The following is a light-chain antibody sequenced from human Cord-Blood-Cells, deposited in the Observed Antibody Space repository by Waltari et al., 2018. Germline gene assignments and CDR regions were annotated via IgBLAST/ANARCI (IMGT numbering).Light chain of an antibody. CDR1: SSDVGSYNL. Sequence: QSALTQPASVSGSPGQSTTISCTGTSSDVGSYNLVSWYQQHPGKAPKLMIYEGSKRPSGVSNRFSGSKSGNTASLTISGLQAEDEADYYCCSYAGSSYVFGTGTKVTVL. V-gene: IGLV2-23*01. J-gene: IGLJ1*01. CDR3: CSYAGSSYV. CDR2: EGS.